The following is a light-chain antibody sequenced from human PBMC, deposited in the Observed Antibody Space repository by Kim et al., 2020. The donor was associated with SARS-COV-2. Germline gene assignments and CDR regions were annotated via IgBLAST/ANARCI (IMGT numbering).Light chain of an antibody. Sequence: EIVLTRSPGTLSLSPGERATLSCRASQSVSSSYLAWYQQKPGQAPRLLIYGASSRATGIPDRFSGSGSGTGFTLTISRLEPEDFAVYYCQQYGSSPPLYTFGQGTKLEI. CDR3: QQYGSSPPLYT. V-gene: IGKV3-20*01. J-gene: IGKJ2*01. CDR1: QSVSSSY. CDR2: GAS.